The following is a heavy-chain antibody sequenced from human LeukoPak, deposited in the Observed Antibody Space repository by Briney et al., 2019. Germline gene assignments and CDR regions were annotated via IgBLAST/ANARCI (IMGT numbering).Heavy chain of an antibody. V-gene: IGHV3-48*04. CDR3: ARDFIYGSGKRRVYYFDY. Sequence: GVSLRLSCAASGFTFSSYSMNWVRQAPGKGLEWVSYISSSSSTIYYADSVKGRFTISRDNAKNSLYLQMNSLRAEDTAVYYWARDFIYGSGKRRVYYFDYWGQGTLVTVSS. D-gene: IGHD3-10*01. J-gene: IGHJ4*02. CDR1: GFTFSSYS. CDR2: ISSSSSTI.